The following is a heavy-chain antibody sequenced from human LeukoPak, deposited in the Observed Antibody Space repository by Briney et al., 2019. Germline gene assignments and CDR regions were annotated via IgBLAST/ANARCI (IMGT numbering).Heavy chain of an antibody. D-gene: IGHD6-19*01. J-gene: IGHJ2*01. CDR3: ARGVLVAVAGRDHWYFDL. Sequence: ESSQTLSLTCTVSGGSISSGGYSWSWIRQHPGKGLEWIGYIYYSGSTNYNPSLKSRVTISVDTSKNQFSLKLSSVTAADTAVYYCARGVLVAVAGRDHWYFDLWGRGTLVTVSS. CDR2: IYYSGST. CDR1: GGSISSGGYS. V-gene: IGHV4-61*08.